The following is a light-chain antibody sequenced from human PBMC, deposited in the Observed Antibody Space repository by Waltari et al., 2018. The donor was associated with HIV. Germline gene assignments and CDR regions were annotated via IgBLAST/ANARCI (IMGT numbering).Light chain of an antibody. CDR3: CSYAGTYTYVL. CDR2: EVI. J-gene: IGLJ3*02. Sequence: QSALTQPRSVSWSPGQSVTISCTGTSSDVGGYDSVSWYLQHPGKVPKLIIYEVIKRPSGVPDRFSGSKSGNTASLTISGLQTEDEADYFCCSYAGTYTYVLFGGGTKLTVL. V-gene: IGLV2-11*01. CDR1: SSDVGGYDS.